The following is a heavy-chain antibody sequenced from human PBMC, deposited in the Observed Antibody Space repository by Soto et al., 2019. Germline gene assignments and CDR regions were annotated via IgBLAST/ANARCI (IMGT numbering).Heavy chain of an antibody. CDR1: GFTFRNYG. V-gene: IGHV3-30*18. D-gene: IGHD3-10*01. CDR2: ISYDESNK. CDR3: AKDYLFDY. J-gene: IGHJ4*02. Sequence: GGSLRLSCAASGFTFRNYGMHWVRQAPGKGLEWVAVISYDESNKYYADSVKGRFTISRDNSKSTLYLQMSSLRAEDTAVYYCAKDYLFDYWGQGTLVTVSS.